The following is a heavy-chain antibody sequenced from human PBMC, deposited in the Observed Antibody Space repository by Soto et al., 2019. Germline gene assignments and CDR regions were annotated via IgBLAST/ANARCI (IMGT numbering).Heavy chain of an antibody. CDR3: ARDPSYYGMDV. J-gene: IGHJ6*02. Sequence: ASVKVSCKASGYTFTSYAMHWVRQAPGQRLEWMGCINAGNGNTKYSQKFQGRVTITRDTSASTAYMELSSLGSEDTAVYYCARDPSYYGMDVWGQGTTVTVSS. V-gene: IGHV1-3*01. CDR2: INAGNGNT. CDR1: GYTFTSYA.